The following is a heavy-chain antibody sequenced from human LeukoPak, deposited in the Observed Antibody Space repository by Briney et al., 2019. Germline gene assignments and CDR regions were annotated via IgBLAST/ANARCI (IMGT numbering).Heavy chain of an antibody. D-gene: IGHD3-22*01. CDR1: GGSISSYY. CDR3: ARADSSGSNFDY. J-gene: IGHJ4*02. CDR2: IYTSGST. V-gene: IGHV4-4*07. Sequence: SETLSLTCTVSGGSISSYYWSWIRQPAGKGLEWIGRIYTSGSTNYSPSLKSRVTISVDMSKNQFSLNLNSVTAADTAVYYCARADSSGSNFDYWGQGTLVTVSS.